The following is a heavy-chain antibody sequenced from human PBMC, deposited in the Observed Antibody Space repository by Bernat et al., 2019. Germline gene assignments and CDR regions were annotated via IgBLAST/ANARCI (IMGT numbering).Heavy chain of an antibody. D-gene: IGHD6-19*01. CDR2: INSDGSSP. V-gene: IGHV3-74*01. Sequence: EVQLVESGGGLVQPGGSLRLSCAASGFTFSSYWIHWVRQAPGKGLVWGTRINSDGSSPSYADSVKGRFTISRDKAKNTLYLQMNSLRAEDTAVYYCARGGVRSGFYYYYYGMDVWGQGTTVTVSS. J-gene: IGHJ6*02. CDR3: ARGGVRSGFYYYYYGMDV. CDR1: GFTFSSYW.